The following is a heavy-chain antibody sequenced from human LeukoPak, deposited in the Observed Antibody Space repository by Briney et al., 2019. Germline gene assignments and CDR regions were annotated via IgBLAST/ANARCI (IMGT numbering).Heavy chain of an antibody. CDR1: GFAFDDYA. CDR3: AKDSSSWYDFWDY. D-gene: IGHD6-13*01. V-gene: IGHV3-43*02. J-gene: IGHJ4*02. Sequence: PGGSLRLSCAASGFAFDDYAMHWVRQAPGKGLEWVSLISGDGGSTYYADSVKGRFTISRDNSKNSLYLQMNGLRTEDTALYYCAKDSSSWYDFWDYWGQGTLVTVSS. CDR2: ISGDGGST.